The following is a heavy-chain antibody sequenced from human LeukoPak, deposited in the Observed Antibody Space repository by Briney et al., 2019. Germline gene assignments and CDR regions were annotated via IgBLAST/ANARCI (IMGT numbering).Heavy chain of an antibody. Sequence: SETLSLTCTVSGGSISSYYWSWIRQPPGKGLEWIGYTYYSGSTNYNPSLKSRVTISVDTSKNQFSLKLSSVTAADTAVYYCARGYCSGGSCYYPWYFDLWGRGTLVTVSS. CDR3: ARGYCSGGSCYYPWYFDL. CDR1: GGSISSYY. D-gene: IGHD2-15*01. CDR2: TYYSGST. J-gene: IGHJ2*01. V-gene: IGHV4-59*01.